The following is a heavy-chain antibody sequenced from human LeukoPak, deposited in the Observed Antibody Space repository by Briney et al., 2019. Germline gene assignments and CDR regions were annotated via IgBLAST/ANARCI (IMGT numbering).Heavy chain of an antibody. Sequence: ASVKVSCKASGYSFTSNYIHWVRQAPGQGLEWMGMIYPRDGSTSYAQKFQGRVTVTRETSTSTVHMELSRLRSEDTAVYYCARHQEAFDYWGQGTLVTVSS. J-gene: IGHJ4*02. CDR3: ARHQEAFDY. CDR2: IYPRDGST. CDR1: GYSFTSNY. V-gene: IGHV1-46*01.